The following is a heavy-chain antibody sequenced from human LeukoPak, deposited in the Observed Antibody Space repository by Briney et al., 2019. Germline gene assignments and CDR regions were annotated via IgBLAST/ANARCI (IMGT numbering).Heavy chain of an antibody. V-gene: IGHV1-2*02. Sequence: GASVKVSCKASGNTFTGYYMHWVRQAPGQGLEWMGWINPNSGGTNYAQKFQGRVTMTRDTSISTAYMELSRLRSDDTAVYYCARLHPGIAAAGKEGFDYWGQGTLVTVSS. J-gene: IGHJ4*02. CDR3: ARLHPGIAAAGKEGFDY. D-gene: IGHD6-13*01. CDR2: INPNSGGT. CDR1: GNTFTGYY.